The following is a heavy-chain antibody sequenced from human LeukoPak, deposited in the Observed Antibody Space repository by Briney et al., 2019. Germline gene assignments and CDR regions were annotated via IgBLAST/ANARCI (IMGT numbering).Heavy chain of an antibody. CDR1: GFTFDDYT. D-gene: IGHD6-13*01. Sequence: GGSLRLSCAASGFTFDDYTTHWVRQAPGKGLEWVSLISWDGGSTYYADSVKGRFTISRDNSKNSLYLQMNSLRTEDTALYYCAKDGGTSSFYMDVWGKGTTVTVSS. V-gene: IGHV3-43*01. CDR3: AKDGGTSSFYMDV. CDR2: ISWDGGST. J-gene: IGHJ6*03.